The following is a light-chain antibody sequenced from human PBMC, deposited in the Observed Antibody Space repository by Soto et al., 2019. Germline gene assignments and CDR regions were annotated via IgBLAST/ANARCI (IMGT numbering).Light chain of an antibody. V-gene: IGLV1-40*01. CDR2: GHT. CDR1: SSNIGAGYA. J-gene: IGLJ2*01. Sequence: QSVLTQPPSVSGAPGQPVTISCTGSSSNIGAGYAVYWYQQLPGMSPKALIHGHTDRPSGAPDRFTVSTSGASASLAITGLQAEDEADYYCQSYDRILNGVLFGGGTKLTVL. CDR3: QSYDRILNGVL.